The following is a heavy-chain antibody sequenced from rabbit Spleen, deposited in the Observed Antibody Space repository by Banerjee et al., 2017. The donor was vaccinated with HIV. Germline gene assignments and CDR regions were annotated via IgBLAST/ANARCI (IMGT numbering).Heavy chain of an antibody. CDR2: INTGNGNT. CDR3: ARDTSSSFSSYGMDL. D-gene: IGHD1-1*01. J-gene: IGHJ6*01. Sequence: QEQLVESGGGLVQPGTSLTLTCTASGFSFSGYYMSWVRQGPGKGLEWIGCINTGNGNTYYVSWAKGRFTISKTSSTTVTLQMTSLTAADTATYFCARDTSSSFSSYGMDLWGPGTLVTVS. CDR1: GFSFSGYY. V-gene: IGHV1S45*01.